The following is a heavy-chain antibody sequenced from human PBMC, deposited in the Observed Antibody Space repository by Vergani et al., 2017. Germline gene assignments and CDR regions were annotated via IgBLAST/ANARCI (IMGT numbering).Heavy chain of an antibody. CDR3: ARDRAGREMATIPNGV. J-gene: IGHJ6*02. V-gene: IGHV1-2*02. Sequence: QVQLVQSGAEVQKPGASVKVSCKASGYTFTGYYMHWVRQAPGQGLEWMGWINPNSGGTNYAQKFQGRVTITADESTSTAYMELSSLRSEDTAVYYCARDRAGREMATIPNGVWGQGTTVTVSS. CDR2: INPNSGGT. CDR1: GYTFTGYY. D-gene: IGHD5-24*01.